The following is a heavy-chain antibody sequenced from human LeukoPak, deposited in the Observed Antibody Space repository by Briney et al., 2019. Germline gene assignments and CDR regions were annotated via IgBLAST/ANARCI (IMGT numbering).Heavy chain of an antibody. D-gene: IGHD3-10*01. Sequence: SETLSLTCTVSGGSISSYYWSWIRQPPGKGLEWIGYIYYSGSTNYNPSLKSRVTISVDTSKNQFSLKLSSVTAADAAVYYCGRGEGGAIYGDFDYGAREPLVTVS. CDR3: GRGEGGAIYGDFDY. V-gene: IGHV4-59*12. CDR2: IYYSGST. CDR1: GGSISSYY. J-gene: IGHJ4*02.